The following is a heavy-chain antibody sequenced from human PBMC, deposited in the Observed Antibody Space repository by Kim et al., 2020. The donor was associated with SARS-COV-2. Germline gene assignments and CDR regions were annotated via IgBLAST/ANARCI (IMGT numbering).Heavy chain of an antibody. J-gene: IGHJ4*02. D-gene: IGHD5-18*01. CDR2: T. Sequence: THYEDYVKGRLTITRDNSKNTVYLQMHSLRAEDTAIYYCTTRIHAHFDYWGQGTLVTVSS. CDR3: TTRIHAHFDY. V-gene: IGHV3-23*01.